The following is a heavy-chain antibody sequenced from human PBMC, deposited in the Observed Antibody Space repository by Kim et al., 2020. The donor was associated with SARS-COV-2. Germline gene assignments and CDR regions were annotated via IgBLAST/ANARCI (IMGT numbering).Heavy chain of an antibody. Sequence: YSNPSLKSRVTISVDTSKNQFSLKLSSVTAADTAVYYCASRDYDMDAFDIWGQGTMVTVSS. CDR3: ASRDYDMDAFDI. J-gene: IGHJ3*02. D-gene: IGHD3-22*01. V-gene: IGHV4-39*01.